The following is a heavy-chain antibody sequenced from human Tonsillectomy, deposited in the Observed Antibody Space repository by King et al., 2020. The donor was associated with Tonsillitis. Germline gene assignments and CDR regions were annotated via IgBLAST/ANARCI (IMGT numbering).Heavy chain of an antibody. CDR3: ARESYRDGYQI. CDR1: GGSISSYY. J-gene: IGHJ4*02. CDR2: VFYSGSI. Sequence: QLQESGPGLVKPSETLSLTCTVSGGSISSYYWSWIRQPPGKGLEWIGYVFYSGSINYNPSLKSRVTISVDTSKKQFSLKLSSVTAADTAVYYCARESYRDGYQIWGQGTLVTVSS. V-gene: IGHV4-59*01. D-gene: IGHD5-24*01.